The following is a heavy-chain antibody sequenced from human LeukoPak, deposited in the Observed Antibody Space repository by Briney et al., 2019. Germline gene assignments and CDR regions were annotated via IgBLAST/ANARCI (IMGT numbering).Heavy chain of an antibody. Sequence: PGGSLRLSCAASGFTFSSYGMHWVRQAPGKGLEWVAFIRYDGSNKYYADSVKGRFTISRDNSKNTLYLQMNSLRAEDTAVYYCAKDSECSSTSCYTFDYWGQGTLVTVSS. D-gene: IGHD2-2*02. CDR1: GFTFSSYG. V-gene: IGHV3-30*02. CDR3: AKDSECSSTSCYTFDY. J-gene: IGHJ4*02. CDR2: IRYDGSNK.